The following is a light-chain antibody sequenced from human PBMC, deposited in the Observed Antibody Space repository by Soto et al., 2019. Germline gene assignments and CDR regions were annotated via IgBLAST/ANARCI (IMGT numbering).Light chain of an antibody. Sequence: DLQMTQSPSTLSASEGDRVTITCRTSQSIGTWLAWYQQKPGKAPKLLIYDASSLESGVPSRFSGSGSGTEFTLTISSLQPDGFATYYCQQYNGYSRRTFGQGTKVEI. CDR1: QSIGTW. V-gene: IGKV1-5*01. CDR2: DAS. J-gene: IGKJ1*01. CDR3: QQYNGYSRRT.